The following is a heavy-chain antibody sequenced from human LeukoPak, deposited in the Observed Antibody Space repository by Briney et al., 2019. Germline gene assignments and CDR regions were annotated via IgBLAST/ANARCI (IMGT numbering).Heavy chain of an antibody. V-gene: IGHV1-2*02. CDR3: ARDRDYDILTGTKVY. Sequence: GASVKVSCKASGYTFTGYYMHWVRQAPGQGLEWMGWINPNSGGTNYAQKFQGRVTVTRDTSISTAYMELSRLRSDDTAVYYCARDRDYDILTGTKVYWGQGTLVTVSS. CDR1: GYTFTGYY. D-gene: IGHD3-9*01. J-gene: IGHJ4*02. CDR2: INPNSGGT.